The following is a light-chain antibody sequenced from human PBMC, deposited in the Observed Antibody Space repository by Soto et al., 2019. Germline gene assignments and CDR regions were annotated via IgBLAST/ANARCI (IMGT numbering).Light chain of an antibody. CDR2: GAS. Sequence: DIEMTQSPSTLSASVGDRVTITCRASDTIGTWLAWYQQKPGKAPNLLIYGASTLESGVPSRFSGSGYGTEFTLTISSLHPDDFAIYYCQQYNSYSWTFGQGTKVEI. CDR3: QQYNSYSWT. CDR1: DTIGTW. V-gene: IGKV1-5*01. J-gene: IGKJ1*01.